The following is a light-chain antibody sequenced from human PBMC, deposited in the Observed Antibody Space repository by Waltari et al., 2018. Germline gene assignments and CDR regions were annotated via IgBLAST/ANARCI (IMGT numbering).Light chain of an antibody. CDR1: QSASKY. CDR3: QQRNDWPLT. J-gene: IGKJ4*01. V-gene: IGKV3-11*01. Sequence: EIVLTQSPANLSLSPGERATLSCRASQSASKYVAWYQQRPGQPPRLLIYDASNRAAGVPDRFDAFGSGTDFTLTINSLEPEDFAVYYCQQRNDWPLTFGGGTRVEIK. CDR2: DAS.